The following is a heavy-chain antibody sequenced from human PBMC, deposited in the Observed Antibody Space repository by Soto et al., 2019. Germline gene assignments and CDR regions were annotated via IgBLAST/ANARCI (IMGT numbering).Heavy chain of an antibody. D-gene: IGHD2-15*01. V-gene: IGHV5-51*01. Sequence: GESLKIPCKSSGYIFIDYWIGWVRQMPGKGLEWMGIVYPRDSDTRYSPSFQGQVTISADRSTGTAFPQWRSLKASDTALYYCARPPLPGYSIHFNSWGQGTLVTVSS. CDR3: ARPPLPGYSIHFNS. CDR1: GYIFIDYW. J-gene: IGHJ4*02. CDR2: VYPRDSDT.